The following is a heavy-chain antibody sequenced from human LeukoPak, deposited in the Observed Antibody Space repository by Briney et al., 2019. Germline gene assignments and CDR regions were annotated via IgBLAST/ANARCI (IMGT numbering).Heavy chain of an antibody. CDR3: AKDIAVFDY. Sequence: GGSLRLSCAASAFTVSSNCMSWVRQAPGKGLEWVSVIYSDGSTYYADSVRGRFTISRDNSKNTLYLQMNSLRAEDTAVYYCAKDIAVFDYWGQGTLVTVSS. J-gene: IGHJ4*02. CDR1: AFTVSSNC. CDR2: IYSDGST. V-gene: IGHV3-53*01. D-gene: IGHD6-19*01.